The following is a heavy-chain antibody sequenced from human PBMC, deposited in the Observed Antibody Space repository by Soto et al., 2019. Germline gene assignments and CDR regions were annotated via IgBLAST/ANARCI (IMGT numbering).Heavy chain of an antibody. J-gene: IGHJ4*02. V-gene: IGHV4-31*03. D-gene: IGHD5-18*01. CDR1: GGSISSGGYY. CDR2: IYYSGST. Sequence: SETLSLTCTVSGGSISSGGYYWSWIRQHPGKGLEWIGYIYYSGSTYYNPSLKSRVTISVDTSKNQFSLKLSSVTAEDTAVYYWATSRTKLWPEFDYWGQGTLVTVSS. CDR3: ATSRTKLWPEFDY.